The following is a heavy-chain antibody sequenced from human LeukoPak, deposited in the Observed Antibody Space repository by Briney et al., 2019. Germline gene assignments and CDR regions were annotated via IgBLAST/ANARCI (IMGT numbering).Heavy chain of an antibody. CDR3: ARGGSSINY. J-gene: IGHJ4*02. D-gene: IGHD6-13*01. CDR2: IYYSGST. Sequence: SETLSLTCTVSGGSISSSSYYWGWIRQPPGKGLEWIGSIYYSGSTYYNPSLKSRVTISVDTSKNQFSLKLSSVTAADTAVYYCARGGSSINYWGQGTLVTVSS. V-gene: IGHV4-39*07. CDR1: GGSISSSSYY.